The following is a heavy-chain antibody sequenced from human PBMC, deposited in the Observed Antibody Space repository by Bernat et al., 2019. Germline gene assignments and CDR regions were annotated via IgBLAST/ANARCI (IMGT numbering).Heavy chain of an antibody. V-gene: IGHV3-48*01. Sequence: EVHLVESGGGLVQPGGSLRLSCAASGFTLSTYSMNWVRQAPGKGLEWVSYISSSSSTIYYADSVKGRFTISRDNAKNSLHLQMNSLRAEDTAVYYLARDLTGAYGMDVWGQGTTVTVS. CDR3: ARDLTGAYGMDV. D-gene: IGHD7-27*01. CDR1: GFTLSTYS. CDR2: ISSSSSTI. J-gene: IGHJ6*02.